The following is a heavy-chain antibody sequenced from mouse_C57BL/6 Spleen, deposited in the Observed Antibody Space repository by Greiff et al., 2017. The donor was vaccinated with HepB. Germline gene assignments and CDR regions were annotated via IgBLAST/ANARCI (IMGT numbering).Heavy chain of an antibody. CDR1: GFSLTSYA. V-gene: IGHV2-9-1*01. Sequence: VMLVESGPGLVAPSQSLSITCTVSGFSLTSYAISWVRQPPGKGLEWLGVIWTGGGTNYNSALKSRLSISKDNSKSQVFLKMNSLQTDDTARYYCARKKTAQAHYYAMDYWGQGTSVTVSS. D-gene: IGHD3-2*02. CDR3: ARKKTAQAHYYAMDY. J-gene: IGHJ4*01. CDR2: IWTGGGT.